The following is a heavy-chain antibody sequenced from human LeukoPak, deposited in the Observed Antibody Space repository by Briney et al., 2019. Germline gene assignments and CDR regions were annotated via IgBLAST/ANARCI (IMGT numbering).Heavy chain of an antibody. CDR2: IYTSGST. V-gene: IGHV4-4*07. CDR1: GGSISSYY. CDR3: ARDTGYSYGGRHYYYMDV. J-gene: IGHJ6*03. D-gene: IGHD5-18*01. Sequence: SETLSLTCAVSGGSISSYYWSWIRQPAGKGLEWIGRIYTSGSTNCNPSLKSRVTMSVDTSKNQFSLKLSSVTAADTAVYYCARDTGYSYGGRHYYYMDVWGKGTTVTISS.